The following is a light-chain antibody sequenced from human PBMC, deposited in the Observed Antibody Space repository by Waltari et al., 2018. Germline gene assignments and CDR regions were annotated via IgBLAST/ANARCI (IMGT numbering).Light chain of an antibody. CDR1: QGVSRN. J-gene: IGKJ1*01. CDR3: QQRTNSWT. CDR2: DAS. V-gene: IGKV3-11*01. Sequence: EIVLTQSPATLSLSPGDRATLSCRASQGVSRNLVWYQPQHGQAPRLLIYDASNRATGIPARFSGSGSGTDFTLTISSLEPEDFAVYYCQQRTNSWTFGQGTKVEIK.